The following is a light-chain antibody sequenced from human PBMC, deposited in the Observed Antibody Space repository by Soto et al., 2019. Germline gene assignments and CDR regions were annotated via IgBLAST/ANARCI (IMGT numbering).Light chain of an antibody. CDR2: ATS. J-gene: IGKJ2*01. V-gene: IGKV1-39*01. CDR3: QQSYSSPYT. Sequence: DIQMTQSPSSLSASVGDRVTITCRTSQSVSNYLNWYQQKPGKAPKLLIYATSNLQSGVPSRFSGSGSGTDFPLTVSSLQPEDFATYYCQQSYSSPYTFGQGTKLEIK. CDR1: QSVSNY.